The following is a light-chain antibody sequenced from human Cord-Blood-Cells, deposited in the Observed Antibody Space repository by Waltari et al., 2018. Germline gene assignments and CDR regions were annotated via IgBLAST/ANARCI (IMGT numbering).Light chain of an antibody. CDR1: QSISSW. CDR2: DAS. Sequence: DIQMTQSPSTLSASVGDRVTITCRASQSISSWLAWYQQKPGKAPKPLIYDASSLESGVPSRFSGSGSGTEFTLTISSLQPDDFATYHCQQYNSYSPWTFGQGTKVEIK. J-gene: IGKJ1*01. V-gene: IGKV1-5*01. CDR3: QQYNSYSPWT.